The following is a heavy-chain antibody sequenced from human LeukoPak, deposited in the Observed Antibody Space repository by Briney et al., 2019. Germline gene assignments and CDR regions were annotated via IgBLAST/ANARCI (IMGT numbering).Heavy chain of an antibody. V-gene: IGHV1-2*02. Sequence: GASVKVSCKASGYTFTSYDINWVRQATGQGLEWMGWMNPNSGGTNYAQKFQGRVTMTRDTSISTAYMELSRLRSDDTAVYYCARGAWIQLCYDYWGQGTLVTVSS. CDR3: ARGAWIQLCYDY. J-gene: IGHJ4*02. D-gene: IGHD5-18*01. CDR2: MNPNSGGT. CDR1: GYTFTSYD.